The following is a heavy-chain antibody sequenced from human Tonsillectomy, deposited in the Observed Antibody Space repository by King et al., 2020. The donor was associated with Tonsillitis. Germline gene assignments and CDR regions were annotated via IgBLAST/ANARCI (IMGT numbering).Heavy chain of an antibody. CDR2: ISWNSGSI. V-gene: IGHV3-9*01. CDR1: GFTFDDYA. Sequence: VQLVESGGGLVQPGRSLRLSCAASGFTFDDYAMHWVRQAPGKGLEWVSGISWNSGSIGYADSVKGRFTISSDNAKNSLYLQMNSLRAEDTALYYCAKTYYYDSSGSTDAFDIWGQGTMVTVSS. D-gene: IGHD3-22*01. CDR3: AKTYYYDSSGSTDAFDI. J-gene: IGHJ3*02.